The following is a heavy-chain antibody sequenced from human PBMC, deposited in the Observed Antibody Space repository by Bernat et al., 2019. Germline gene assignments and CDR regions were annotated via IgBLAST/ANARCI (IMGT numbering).Heavy chain of an antibody. CDR3: AKAANYYGSGSYPGPLDAFDI. D-gene: IGHD3-10*01. CDR1: GFTFSSYG. V-gene: IGHV3-30*18. CDR2: ISYDGSNK. J-gene: IGHJ3*02. Sequence: QVQLVESGGGVVQPGRSLRLSCAASGFTFSSYGMHWVRQAPGKGLEWVAVISYDGSNKYYAGYVKGRFTISRDNSKNTLYLQMNSLRAENTAVYYCAKAANYYGSGSYPGPLDAFDIWGQGTMVTVSS.